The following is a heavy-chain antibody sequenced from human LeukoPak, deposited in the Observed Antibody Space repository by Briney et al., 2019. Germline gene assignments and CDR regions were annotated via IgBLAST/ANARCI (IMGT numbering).Heavy chain of an antibody. Sequence: PSETLSLTCTVSGGSISSYYWSWIRQPPGKGLEWIGYIYYSGSTNYNPSLKSRVTISVDTSKNQFSLKLSSVTAADTAVYYCARAPMSGWSSTHYYGMDVWGQGTTVTVSS. CDR2: IYYSGST. CDR3: ARAPMSGWSSTHYYGMDV. V-gene: IGHV4-59*01. D-gene: IGHD6-19*01. CDR1: GGSISSYY. J-gene: IGHJ6*02.